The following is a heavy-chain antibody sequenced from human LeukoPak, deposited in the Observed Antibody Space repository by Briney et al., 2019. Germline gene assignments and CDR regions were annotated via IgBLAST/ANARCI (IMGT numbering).Heavy chain of an antibody. CDR2: ISASGTT. CDR3: ARGLRYCYYYMDV. J-gene: IGHJ6*03. CDR1: GGSMTNYY. Sequence: SETLSLTCTVSGGSMTNYYWNWIRQPPGKGLEWIGYISASGTTNYNPSLMSRVTISVDTSKNQFSLKLSSVTAADTAVYYCARGLRYCYYYMDVWGKGTTVTVSS. V-gene: IGHV4-4*09.